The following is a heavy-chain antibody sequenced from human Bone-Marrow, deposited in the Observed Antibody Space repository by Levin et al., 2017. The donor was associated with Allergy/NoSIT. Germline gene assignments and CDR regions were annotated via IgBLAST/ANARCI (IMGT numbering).Heavy chain of an antibody. Sequence: SETLSLTCTVSGDSISSNSHFWGWIRQPPGKGLEWIGSIHFGGSTNQNPSLKSRVTISVDTSKTQFYLNVSSVTAADTALYYCARQKKLRSVDSFAPGLDVWGQGTAVTVSS. CDR3: ARQKKLRSVDSFAPGLDV. J-gene: IGHJ6*02. CDR2: IHFGGST. D-gene: IGHD3-9*01. V-gene: IGHV4-39*01. CDR1: GDSISSNSHF.